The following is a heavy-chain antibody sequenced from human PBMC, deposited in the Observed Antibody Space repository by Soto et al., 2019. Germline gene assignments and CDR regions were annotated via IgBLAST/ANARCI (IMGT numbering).Heavy chain of an antibody. CDR1: GYTFTSYD. Sequence: ASVKVSCKASGYTFTSYDINWVLQATGQGLEWMGWISAYNGNTNYAQKLQGRVTMTTDTSTSTAYMELSSLRSEDTAVYYCASRPYCSSTGGHEAASYYYYMDGWGKGTTVTLSS. D-gene: IGHD2-2*01. V-gene: IGHV1-18*01. CDR3: ASRPYCSSTGGHEAASYYYYMDG. J-gene: IGHJ6*03. CDR2: ISAYNGNT.